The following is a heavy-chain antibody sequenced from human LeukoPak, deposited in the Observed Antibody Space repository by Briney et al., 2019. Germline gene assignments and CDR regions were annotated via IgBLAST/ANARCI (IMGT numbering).Heavy chain of an antibody. Sequence: PAETLPLTCTVSGGSISSGSYYWTWVPQPAGKGLEWIGRIYTSGNTNYNPSLKSRVTISVDTSKNQFSLKLTSVTAADTAVYYCARASSSSSWRGNWFDPWGQGTLVTVSS. V-gene: IGHV4-61*02. CDR3: ARASSSSSWRGNWFDP. CDR1: GGSISSGSYY. D-gene: IGHD6-6*01. J-gene: IGHJ5*02. CDR2: IYTSGNT.